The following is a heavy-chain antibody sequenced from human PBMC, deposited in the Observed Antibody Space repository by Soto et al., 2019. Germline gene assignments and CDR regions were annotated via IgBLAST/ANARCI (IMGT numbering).Heavy chain of an antibody. Sequence: SETLSLTCTVSGGSISSYYWSWIRQPPGKGLEWIGYIYYSGSTNYNPSLKSRVTISVDTSKNQFSLKLSSVTAADTAVYYCARSSASSPGPKWFDPWGQGTLVTVSS. J-gene: IGHJ5*02. CDR2: IYYSGST. CDR3: ARSSASSPGPKWFDP. D-gene: IGHD6-13*01. CDR1: GGSISSYY. V-gene: IGHV4-59*01.